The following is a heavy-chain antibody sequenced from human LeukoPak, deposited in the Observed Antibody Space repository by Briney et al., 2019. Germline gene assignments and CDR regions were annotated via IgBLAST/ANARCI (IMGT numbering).Heavy chain of an antibody. Sequence: SETLSLTCTVSGDSVTTYYWSWIRQPPGKGLEWIGYISYSGSTNYNPSLKSRVSMSVDTSKNQFSLELSSVTAADTAVYYCARHVRYCTSDRCYVIPDWDYWGQGTLVTVSS. CDR3: ARHVRYCTSDRCYVIPDWDY. CDR1: GDSVTTYY. CDR2: ISYSGST. J-gene: IGHJ4*02. D-gene: IGHD2-2*01. V-gene: IGHV4-59*08.